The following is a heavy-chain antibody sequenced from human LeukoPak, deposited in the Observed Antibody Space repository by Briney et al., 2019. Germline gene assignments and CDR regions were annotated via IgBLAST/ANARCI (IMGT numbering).Heavy chain of an antibody. D-gene: IGHD3-22*01. V-gene: IGHV3-21*06. CDR3: ARVLSGSWDWFDP. J-gene: IGHJ5*02. CDR1: GFTFSSYS. Sequence: GGSLRLSCAASGFTFSSYSMNWVRQAPGKGLEWVSSISSSSSYIYYADSVKGRFTISRDNAKNTVYLQMNSLRAEDTAVYYCARVLSGSWDWFDPWGQGTLVTVSS. CDR2: ISSSSSYI.